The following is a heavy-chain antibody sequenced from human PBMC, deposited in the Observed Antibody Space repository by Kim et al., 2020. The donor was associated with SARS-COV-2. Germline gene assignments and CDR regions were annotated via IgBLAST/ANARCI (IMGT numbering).Heavy chain of an antibody. V-gene: IGHV4-59*01. J-gene: IGHJ5*01. D-gene: IGHD6-13*01. CDR1: GGSISSYY. CDR2: IYYSGST. Sequence: SETLSLTCTVSGGSISSYYWSWIRQPPGKGLEWIGYIYYSGSTNYNPSLKSRVTISVDTSKNQFSLKLSSVTAADTAVYYCSRDARVGSRTELVWLGSFDCWGQGALVADSS. CDR3: SRDARVGSRTELVWLGSFDC.